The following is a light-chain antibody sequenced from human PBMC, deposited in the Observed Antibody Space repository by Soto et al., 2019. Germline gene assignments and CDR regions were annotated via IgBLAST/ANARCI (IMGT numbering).Light chain of an antibody. CDR3: QQYNNWPFT. Sequence: EIVMTQSPATLSLSPGERATLSCRASQSVSSNLAWYQQKPGQAPRLLINGASTRATGVAARFSGSGSGTEFTLSISSLQSEDSAVYFCQQYNNWPFTFGPGTKVDIK. CDR2: GAS. V-gene: IGKV3-15*01. J-gene: IGKJ3*01. CDR1: QSVSSN.